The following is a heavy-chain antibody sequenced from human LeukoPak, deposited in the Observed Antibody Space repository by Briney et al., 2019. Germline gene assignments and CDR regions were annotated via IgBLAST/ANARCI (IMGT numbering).Heavy chain of an antibody. V-gene: IGHV3-21*01. CDR3: ARAYSERYGLGYYYMDV. CDR2: ISCSSSYI. J-gene: IGHJ6*03. CDR1: GFTFNSYS. Sequence: GGSLRLSCAVSGFTFNSYSMNWVRQAPGKGLEWVSSISCSSSYIYYADSVKGRFTISRDNAKNSLFLQMNSLRAEDTAVYYCARAYSERYGLGYYYMDVWGKGTTVTVSS. D-gene: IGHD1-26*01.